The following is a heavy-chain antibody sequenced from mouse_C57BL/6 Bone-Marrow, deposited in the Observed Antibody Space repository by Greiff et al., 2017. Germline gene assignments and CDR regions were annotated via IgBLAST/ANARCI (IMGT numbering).Heavy chain of an antibody. J-gene: IGHJ3*01. CDR2: IDPDNGDT. CDR1: GFTITDDY. Sequence: VQLQQSGAELVRPGASVKLSCTASGFTITDDYMHWVKQRPEQGLEWIGWIDPDNGDTEYAPKFQGKATLTVDTSSNTAYLQLSRLTSEDTAVYYCTPHQDWFAYWGQGTLVTVSA. CDR3: TPHQDWFAY. V-gene: IGHV14-4*01.